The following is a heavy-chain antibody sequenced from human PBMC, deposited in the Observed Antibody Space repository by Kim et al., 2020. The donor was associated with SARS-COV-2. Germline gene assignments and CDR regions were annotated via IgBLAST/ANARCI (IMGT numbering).Heavy chain of an antibody. D-gene: IGHD3-10*01. J-gene: IGHJ6*02. Sequence: GGSLRLSCAASGFNFNTYAMTWVRQAPGKGLEWVSVISGNGVNIFYADSVKGRFTVSKDKSKNTVYLQMNSLSAEDTAVYYCAKGPVVWLGQGGGYYGMDVWGQGTTVTVSS. CDR2: ISGNGVNI. CDR1: GFNFNTYA. V-gene: IGHV3-23*01. CDR3: AKGPVVWLGQGGGYYGMDV.